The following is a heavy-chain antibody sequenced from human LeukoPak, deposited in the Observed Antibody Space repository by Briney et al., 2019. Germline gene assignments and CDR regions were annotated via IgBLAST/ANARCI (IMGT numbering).Heavy chain of an antibody. CDR3: ARTTEGGYTYNYFYYYYMDV. CDR1: DTSINTYY. J-gene: IGHJ6*03. CDR2: IYYSGST. V-gene: IGHV4-59*01. D-gene: IGHD5-18*01. Sequence: PSETLSLTCTVSDTSINTYYWSWIRQPPGKGLEWIGYIYYSGSTNYNPSLKSRISISVDTSKNQFSLKLSSVTAADTAVYYCARTTEGGYTYNYFYYYYMDVWGKGTTVTISS.